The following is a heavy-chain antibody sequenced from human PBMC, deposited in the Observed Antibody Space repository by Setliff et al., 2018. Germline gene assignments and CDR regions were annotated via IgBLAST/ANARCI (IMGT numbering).Heavy chain of an antibody. CDR3: ATYVGITYYYDSSGYPTHFQH. V-gene: IGHV1-24*01. Sequence: ASVKVSCKVSGYTLTELSMHWVRQAPGKGLEWMGGFDPEDGEIIYAQKFQGRVTMTEDTSTDTAYMELSSLRSEDTAVYYCATYVGITYYYDSSGYPTHFQHWGQGTLVTVSS. J-gene: IGHJ1*01. D-gene: IGHD3-22*01. CDR2: FDPEDGEI. CDR1: GYTLTELS.